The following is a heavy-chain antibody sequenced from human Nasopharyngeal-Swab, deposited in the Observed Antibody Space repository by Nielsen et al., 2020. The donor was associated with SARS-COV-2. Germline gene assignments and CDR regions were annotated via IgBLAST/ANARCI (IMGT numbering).Heavy chain of an antibody. J-gene: IGHJ6*02. D-gene: IGHD2-21*01. CDR3: ARDTCGGDCYSGYYYYYYGMDV. Sequence: WIRQPPGKGLEWIGSIYYSGGTYYNPSLKSRVTISVDTSKNQFSLKLSSVTAADTAVYYCARDTCGGDCYSGYYYYYYGMDVWGQGTTVTVSS. CDR2: IYYSGGT. V-gene: IGHV4-39*07.